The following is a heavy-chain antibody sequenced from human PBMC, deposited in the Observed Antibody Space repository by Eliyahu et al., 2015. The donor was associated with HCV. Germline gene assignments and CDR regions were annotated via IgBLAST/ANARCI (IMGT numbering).Heavy chain of an antibody. CDR2: ISGSGGST. CDR1: GFTFSSYA. D-gene: IGHD2-8*01. Sequence: EVQLLESGGGLVQPGGSLRLSCAASGFTFSSYAMSWVRQAPGKGLEWVSAISGSGGSTYYADSVKGRFTISRDNSKNTLYLQMNSLRAEDTAVYYCAKGADIVLMVYALYFDYWGQGTLVTVSS. V-gene: IGHV3-23*01. CDR3: AKGADIVLMVYALYFDY. J-gene: IGHJ4*02.